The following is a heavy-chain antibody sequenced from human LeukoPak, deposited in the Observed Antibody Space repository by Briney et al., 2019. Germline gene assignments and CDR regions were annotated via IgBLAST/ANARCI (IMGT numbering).Heavy chain of an antibody. CDR1: GFTFDDYG. D-gene: IGHD5-24*01. J-gene: IGHJ4*02. CDR2: INWNGGST. CDR3: ARDPGGDGYNTNFDY. V-gene: IGHV3-20*04. Sequence: GGSLRLSCAASGFTFDDYGMSWVRQAPGKGLEWVSGINWNGGSTGYADSVKGRFTISRDNAKNSLYLQMNSPRAEDTALYYCARDPGGDGYNTNFDYWGQGTLVTVSS.